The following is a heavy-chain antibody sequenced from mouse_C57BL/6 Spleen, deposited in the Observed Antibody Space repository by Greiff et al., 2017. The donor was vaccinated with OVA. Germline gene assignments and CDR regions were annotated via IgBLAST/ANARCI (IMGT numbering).Heavy chain of an antibody. V-gene: IGHV3-6*01. CDR3: ARVITTASMDD. D-gene: IGHD1-1*01. Sequence: DVHLVESGPGLVKPSQSLSLTCSVTGYSITSGYYWNWIRQFPGNKLEWMGYISYDGSNNYTPSLKNRISITRDTSKNQFFLKLNSVTTEDTATYYCARVITTASMDDWGQGTSVTVSS. J-gene: IGHJ4*01. CDR2: ISYDGSN. CDR1: GYSITSGYY.